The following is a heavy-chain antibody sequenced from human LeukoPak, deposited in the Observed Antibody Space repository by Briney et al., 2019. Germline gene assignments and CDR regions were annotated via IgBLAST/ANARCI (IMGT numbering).Heavy chain of an antibody. J-gene: IGHJ4*02. CDR3: AKGRGYNAYSQVDY. CDR1: GFTFDDYA. D-gene: IGHD3-16*01. CDR2: IIWNGRST. V-gene: IGHV3-43D*03. Sequence: GGSLRLSCAASGFTFDDYAMHWVRQAPGKGLEWVSVIIWNGRSTYYADSVKGRFTISRDNSKNSLYLRMNSLRVEDTALYYCAKGRGYNAYSQVDYWGQGTLVTASS.